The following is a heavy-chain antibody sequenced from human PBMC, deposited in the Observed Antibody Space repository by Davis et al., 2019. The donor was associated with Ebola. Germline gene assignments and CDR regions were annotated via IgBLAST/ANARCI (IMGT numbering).Heavy chain of an antibody. D-gene: IGHD3-10*01. Sequence: GESLKISCAASGFTFSSYEMNWVRQAPGKGLEWVSYISSSGSTIYYADSVKGRFTISRDNAKNSLYLQMNSLRAEDTAVYYCATDPPEWFRELSHFDAFDIWGQGTMVTVSS. J-gene: IGHJ3*02. CDR2: ISSSGSTI. V-gene: IGHV3-48*03. CDR1: GFTFSSYE. CDR3: ATDPPEWFRELSHFDAFDI.